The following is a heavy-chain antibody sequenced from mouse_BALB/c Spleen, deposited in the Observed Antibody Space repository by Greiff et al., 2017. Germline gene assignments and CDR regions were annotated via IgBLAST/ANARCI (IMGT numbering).Heavy chain of an antibody. J-gene: IGHJ4*01. D-gene: IGHD2-10*01. V-gene: IGHV2-6-2*01. Sequence: QVQLKESGPDLVAPSQSLSITCTVSGFSLTSYGVHWVRQPPGKGLEWLVVIWSDGSTTYNSALKSRLSISKDNSKSQVFLKMNSLQTDDTAMYYCARHHHRPSYYGNYGAMDYWGQGTSVTVSS. CDR1: GFSLTSYG. CDR2: IWSDGST. CDR3: ARHHHRPSYYGNYGAMDY.